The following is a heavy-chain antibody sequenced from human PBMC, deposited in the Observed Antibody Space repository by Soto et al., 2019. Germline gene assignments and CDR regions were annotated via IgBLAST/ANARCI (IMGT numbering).Heavy chain of an antibody. J-gene: IGHJ4*02. CDR2: INPANGNT. V-gene: IGHV1-3*01. CDR1: GYTFPRYA. D-gene: IGHD3-9*01. CDR3: ARRGALTSYFFGYYFDY. Sequence: ASVKVSCKTSGYTFPRYALHWVLQAPGQRLERMGWINPANGNTKYSQKSQGRVTFTRDTSASTAYMELSSLISEDTAVYYCARRGALTSYFFGYYFDYWGQGTLVTVSS.